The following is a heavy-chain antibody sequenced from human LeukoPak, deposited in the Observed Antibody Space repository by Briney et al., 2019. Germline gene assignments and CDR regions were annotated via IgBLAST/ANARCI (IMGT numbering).Heavy chain of an antibody. CDR2: ISGNGGSI. J-gene: IGHJ4*02. CDR1: GFTFRSYA. V-gene: IGHV3-23*01. CDR3: AKEVVIGRDYVDY. D-gene: IGHD3-22*01. Sequence: GGSLRLSCAASGFTFRSYAMSWVRQAPGKGLEWVSVISGNGGSIYYADSVKGRFTISRDNSKNTLYLQMNSLRAEDTAVYYWAKEVVIGRDYVDYWGKGTLVTVSS.